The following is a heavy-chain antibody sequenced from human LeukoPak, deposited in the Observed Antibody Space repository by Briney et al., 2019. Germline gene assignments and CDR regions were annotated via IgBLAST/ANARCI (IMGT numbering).Heavy chain of an antibody. V-gene: IGHV3-43*02. CDR1: EFTFGAYA. J-gene: IGHJ5*02. Sequence: PGGSLRLSCAASEFTFGAYAMHWVRQAPGKGLEWVSPISGDGVFTYYADSVRGRFTTSRDNSKNSLSLQMNSLRTEDSALYYYAKDIKLRSCSSITCFDKWFDPWGQGTLVTVSS. CDR2: ISGDGVFT. CDR3: AKDIKLRSCSSITCFDKWFDP. D-gene: IGHD2-2*01.